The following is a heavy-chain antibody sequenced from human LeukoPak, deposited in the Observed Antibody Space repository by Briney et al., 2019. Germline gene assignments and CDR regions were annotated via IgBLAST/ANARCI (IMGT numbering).Heavy chain of an antibody. J-gene: IGHJ4*02. CDR3: AKDFQGRWTIDY. CDR1: GFTFSSNA. CDR2: ILSDGNND. D-gene: IGHD3/OR15-3a*01. Sequence: GGSLRLSCAASGFTFSSNAIHWVRQAPGKGPEWVAMILSDGNNDYYADSVKGRFTISRDNSKNTLYLQMNSLRPEDTAVYYCAKDFQGRWTIDYWGQGTLVTVSP. V-gene: IGHV3-30*18.